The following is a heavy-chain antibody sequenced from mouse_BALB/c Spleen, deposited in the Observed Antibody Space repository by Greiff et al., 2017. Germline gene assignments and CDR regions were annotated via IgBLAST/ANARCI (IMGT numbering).Heavy chain of an antibody. CDR2: ISSGSSTI. Sequence: EVQLVESGGGLVQPGGSRKLSCAASGFTFSSFGMHWVRQAPEKGLEWVAYISSGSSTIYYADTVKGRFTISRDNPKNTLFLQMTSLRSEDTAMYYCARWGYGSYFDYWGQGTTLTVSS. D-gene: IGHD1-1*01. CDR1: GFTFSSFG. CDR3: ARWGYGSYFDY. V-gene: IGHV5-17*02. J-gene: IGHJ2*01.